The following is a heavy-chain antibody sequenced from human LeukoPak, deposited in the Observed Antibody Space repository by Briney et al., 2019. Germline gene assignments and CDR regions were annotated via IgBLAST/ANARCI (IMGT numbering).Heavy chain of an antibody. CDR3: ARAQGQQGYYYYMDV. J-gene: IGHJ6*03. V-gene: IGHV4-59*01. CDR2: IYYSGST. D-gene: IGHD6-13*01. CDR1: GGSISSYY. Sequence: PSETLSLTCTVSGGSISSYYWSWIRQPPGKGLEWSGYIYYSGSTNYNPSLKSRVTISVDTSKNQFSLKLSSVTAADTAVYYCARAQGQQGYYYYMDVWGKGTTVTVSS.